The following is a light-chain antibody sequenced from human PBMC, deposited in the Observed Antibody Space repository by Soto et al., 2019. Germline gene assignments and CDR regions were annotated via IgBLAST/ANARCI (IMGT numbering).Light chain of an antibody. CDR3: QQCNVWPPVT. CDR2: GAF. CDR1: PSVANF. Sequence: EIVLIQSPATLSLSPGERATLSCRASPSVANFVAWYQQKPGQAPRLLIYGAFNRATGIPARFSGSGSGTDFTLTISSLEPEDAAVYYCQQCNVWPPVTFGQGTRLEIK. J-gene: IGKJ5*01. V-gene: IGKV3-11*01.